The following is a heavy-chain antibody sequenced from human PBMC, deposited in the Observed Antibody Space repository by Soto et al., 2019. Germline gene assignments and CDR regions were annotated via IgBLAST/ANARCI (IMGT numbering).Heavy chain of an antibody. CDR1: GFTFSGSA. CDR3: TRHGHSGGSSTSGSAGIDY. Sequence: PGGSLRLSCAASGFTFSGSAMHWVRQASGKGLEWVGRIRSKANSYATAYAASVKGRFTISRDDSKNTAYLQMNSLKTEDTAVYYCTRHGHSGGSSTSGSAGIDYWGQGTLVTVSS. V-gene: IGHV3-73*01. D-gene: IGHD2-2*01. J-gene: IGHJ4*02. CDR2: IRSKANSYAT.